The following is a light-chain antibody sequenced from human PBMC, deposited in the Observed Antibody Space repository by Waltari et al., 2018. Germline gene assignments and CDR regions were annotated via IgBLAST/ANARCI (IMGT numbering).Light chain of an antibody. J-gene: IGLJ2*01. CDR1: SRDVGGYNY. Sequence: QSALTQPRSVSGSPGQSVPISCTGTSRDVGGYNYVSCYQQHPGKTPKLMIYDGSKRPSGVPDRFSGSKSGNTASLTISGLQAEDEADYYCCSYAGSYPVVFGGGTKLTVL. CDR3: CSYAGSYPVV. V-gene: IGLV2-11*01. CDR2: DGS.